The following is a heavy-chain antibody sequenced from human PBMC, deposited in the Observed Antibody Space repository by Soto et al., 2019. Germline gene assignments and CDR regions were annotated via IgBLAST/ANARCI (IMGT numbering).Heavy chain of an antibody. CDR3: AKVGYYGDSYFDS. J-gene: IGHJ4*02. D-gene: IGHD2-21*02. CDR1: GLTFSSSA. Sequence: GGALRLSCATSGLTFSSSAMNWVPQAPGKGLEWVSGIGGSGGSTYYADPVKGRFTISRDNSKNTVFLQTKSLRAEDTAVYYCAKVGYYGDSYFDSWGQGILVTVSS. CDR2: IGGSGGST. V-gene: IGHV3-23*01.